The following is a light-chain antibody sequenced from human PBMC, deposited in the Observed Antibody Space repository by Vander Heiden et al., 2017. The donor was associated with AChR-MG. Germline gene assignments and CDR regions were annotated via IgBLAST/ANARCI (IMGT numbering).Light chain of an antibody. CDR2: AAS. CDR1: QSISGD. CDR3: QQTYSTPST. Sequence: DILMTQSPSSLSAAVGDRVTTTCWASQSISGDLNWYQQRPGKAPKLLIYAASSLKSGAPSRFSGRGSGTDFTLTISSLQPEDFATYYCQQTYSTPSTFGQGTKVEIQ. V-gene: IGKV1-39*01. J-gene: IGKJ1*01.